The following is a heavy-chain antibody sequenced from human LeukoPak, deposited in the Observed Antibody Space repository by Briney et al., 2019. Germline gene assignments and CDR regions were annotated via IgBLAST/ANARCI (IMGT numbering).Heavy chain of an antibody. CDR3: AKGRYYGSGKWGYFEY. CDR1: GFTFSSYA. J-gene: IGHJ4*02. V-gene: IGHV3-23*01. CDR2: ISGSGGST. Sequence: GGSLRLSCAASGFTFSSYAMSWVRQAPGTGLEWVSGISGSGGSTYYADSVKGRLTISRDNSKNTLYLQMNSLRAEDTAVYYCAKGRYYGSGKWGYFEYWGQGTLVTVSS. D-gene: IGHD3-10*01.